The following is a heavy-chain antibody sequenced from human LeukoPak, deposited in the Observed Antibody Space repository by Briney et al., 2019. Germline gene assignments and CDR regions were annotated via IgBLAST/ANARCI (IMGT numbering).Heavy chain of an antibody. V-gene: IGHV5-51*01. Sequence: GESLKVSCKRSGYTFTTYWIGWVRQLPGKGLEWMGIIYPGDSDTSYSPSFQGQVTISADKSISTAYLQWSSLKASDTAMYYCARRGHRQAADNAFDIWGQGTMVTVSS. CDR3: ARRGHRQAADNAFDI. D-gene: IGHD6-13*01. CDR1: GYTFTTYW. CDR2: IYPGDSDT. J-gene: IGHJ3*02.